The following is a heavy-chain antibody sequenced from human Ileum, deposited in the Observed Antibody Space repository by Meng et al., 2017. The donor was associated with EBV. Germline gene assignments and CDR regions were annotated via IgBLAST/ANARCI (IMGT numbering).Heavy chain of an antibody. V-gene: IGHV4-4*02. D-gene: IGHD3-16*01. CDR3: ARGVDYHWGY. CDR2: IHYSGIT. Sequence: VRLRGSGPALRNVSGSLSRLCAFLVGFIIACYWCRWVRQSQGEGLEGIGEIHYSGITNYNASVRSRVDMSIDKSKNQVSFNLRSASAADTAVYYCARGVDYHWGYWGQGSLVTVSS. J-gene: IGHJ4*02. CDR1: VGFIIACYW.